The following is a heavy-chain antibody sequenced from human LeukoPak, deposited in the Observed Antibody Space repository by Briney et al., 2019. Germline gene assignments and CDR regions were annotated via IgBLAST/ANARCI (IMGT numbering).Heavy chain of an antibody. CDR3: ASSYYDILTGPLGYFQH. CDR1: GYTFTSYG. J-gene: IGHJ1*01. D-gene: IGHD3-9*01. V-gene: IGHV1-18*01. Sequence: ASVKVSCKASGYTFTSYGISWVRQAPGQGLEWMGWISAYNGNTNYAQKLQGRVTMTTDTSTSTAYMELRSLRSDDTAVYYCASSYYDILTGPLGYFQHWGQGTLVTVSS. CDR2: ISAYNGNT.